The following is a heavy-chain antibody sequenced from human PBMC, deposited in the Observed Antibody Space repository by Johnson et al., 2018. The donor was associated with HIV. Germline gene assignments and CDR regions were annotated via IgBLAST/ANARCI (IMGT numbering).Heavy chain of an antibody. Sequence: VQLVESGGGVVQPGKSLRLSCVASGLSFSNFGIHWVRQAPGKGPEWVGRVKSISDGGTADYAAPVRGRFTISRDTSENTLYLQMNSLKTEDTAVYYCSTPRPNWGWNAFHIWGQGTMVTVSS. V-gene: IGHV3-15*01. D-gene: IGHD7-27*01. CDR1: GLSFSNFG. CDR2: VKSISDGGTA. CDR3: STPRPNWGWNAFHI. J-gene: IGHJ3*02.